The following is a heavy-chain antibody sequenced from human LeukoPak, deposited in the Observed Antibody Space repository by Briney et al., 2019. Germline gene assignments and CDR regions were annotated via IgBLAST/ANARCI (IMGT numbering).Heavy chain of an antibody. CDR2: IKEDGSEK. CDR1: GLTFSSYW. V-gene: IGHV3-7*01. D-gene: IGHD6-19*01. Sequence: QPGGSLRISCTASGLTFSSYWMTWVRRAPGRGLEWVANIKEDGSEKGYADSVKGRFTISRDNAKNSLYLQMNSLRVDDTAVYYCTNNSGWYRLDYWGQGSLVTVPS. CDR3: TNNSGWYRLDY. J-gene: IGHJ4*02.